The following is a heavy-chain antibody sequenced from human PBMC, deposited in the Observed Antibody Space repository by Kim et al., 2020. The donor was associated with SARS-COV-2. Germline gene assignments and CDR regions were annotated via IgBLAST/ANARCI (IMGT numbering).Heavy chain of an antibody. CDR2: IYYSGRT. J-gene: IGHJ5*02. Sequence: SETLSLTCTVSGGSISSGGYYWSWIRQHPGKGLEWIGYIYYSGRTYYNPSLKSRVTISVDTSKNQFSLKLSSVTAADTAVYYCAREIRDTASITMVRGYWFDPWGQGTLVTVSS. CDR3: AREIRDTASITMVRGYWFDP. V-gene: IGHV4-31*03. D-gene: IGHD3-10*01. CDR1: GGSISSGGYY.